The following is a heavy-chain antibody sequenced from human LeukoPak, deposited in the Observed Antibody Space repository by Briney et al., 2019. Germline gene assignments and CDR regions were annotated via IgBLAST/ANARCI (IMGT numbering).Heavy chain of an antibody. D-gene: IGHD3-10*01. CDR1: GFTFSSYA. Sequence: PGGSLRLSCAASGFTFSSYAMSWVRQAPGTGLEWVSAISGSGGSTYYADSVKGRFTISRDNSKNTLYLQMNSLRAEDTAVYYCAKSPLRWFGELLPSGHFDYWGQGTLVTVSS. CDR2: ISGSGGST. J-gene: IGHJ4*02. V-gene: IGHV3-23*01. CDR3: AKSPLRWFGELLPSGHFDY.